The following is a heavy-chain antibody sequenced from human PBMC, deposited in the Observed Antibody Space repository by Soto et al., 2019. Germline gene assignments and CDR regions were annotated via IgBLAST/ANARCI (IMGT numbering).Heavy chain of an antibody. J-gene: IGHJ4*02. V-gene: IGHV4-30-4*01. CDR2: VYYSGNT. CDR3: AREIMAADDFDY. CDR1: GGSIRSGDYY. Sequence: QIQLHESGPGLVKPSQTLSLTCTVSGGSIRSGDYYWSWSRQTPERGMEWCGSVYYSGNTFYNPSLKSRATISLDTSRNRLSPNLSSVTAAGSAVYYCAREIMAADDFDYWGQGAMVTVSS. D-gene: IGHD6-13*01.